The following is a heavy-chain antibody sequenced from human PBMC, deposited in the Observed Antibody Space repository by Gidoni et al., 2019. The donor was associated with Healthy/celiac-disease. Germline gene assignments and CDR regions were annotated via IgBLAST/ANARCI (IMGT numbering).Heavy chain of an antibody. V-gene: IGHV3-30*04. Sequence: QVQLVESGGGVVQPGRSLRLSCAAPGFTFSSYAMHWVRQAPGKGLEWVAVISYDGSNKYYADSVKGRFTISRDNSKNTLYLQMNSLRAEDTAVYYCARDKVQLWPLGNWFDPWGQGTLVTVSS. J-gene: IGHJ5*02. D-gene: IGHD5-18*01. CDR1: GFTFSSYA. CDR3: ARDKVQLWPLGNWFDP. CDR2: ISYDGSNK.